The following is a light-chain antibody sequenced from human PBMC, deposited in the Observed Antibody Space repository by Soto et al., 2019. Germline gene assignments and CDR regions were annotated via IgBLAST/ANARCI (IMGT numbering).Light chain of an antibody. V-gene: IGKV4-1*01. Sequence: DLVMTQSPDSLTVSLGERATINCKSSLSVFYSSNNQNYLAWYQHKPGQPPKLLIYWASTRESGVPDRFSGSGSGTDFTLTISSLQAEDVAVYYCQQYYTTLAPTFGGGTKVEIK. CDR1: LSVFYSSNNQNY. CDR2: WAS. J-gene: IGKJ4*01. CDR3: QQYYTTLAPT.